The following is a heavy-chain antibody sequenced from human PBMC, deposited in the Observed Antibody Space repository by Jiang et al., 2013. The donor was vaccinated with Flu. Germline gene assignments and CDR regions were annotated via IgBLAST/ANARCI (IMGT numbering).Heavy chain of an antibody. V-gene: IGHV6-1*01. CDR2: TYYRSKWYN. CDR1: GDSVSSNSAA. CDR3: ARGRGYCSSTSCYAYWYFDL. J-gene: IGHJ2*01. Sequence: TLSLTCAISGDSVSSNSAAWNWIRQSPSRGLEWLGRTYYRSKWYNDYAVSVKSRITINPDTSKNQFSLQLNSVTPEDTAVYYCARGRGYCSSTSCYAYWYFDLWGRGTLVTVSS. D-gene: IGHD2-2*01.